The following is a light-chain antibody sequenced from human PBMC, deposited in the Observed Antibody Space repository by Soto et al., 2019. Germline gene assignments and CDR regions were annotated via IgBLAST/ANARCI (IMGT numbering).Light chain of an antibody. CDR2: GAA. CDR3: QQRSNWPSIT. Sequence: EIVLTQSPATLSLSPGERATLSCRVSQSVSSYLAWYQQKPGQAPRLLIYGAASRAIGIPARFSGSGSGTDFTLTICSLEPEDFAVYHCQQRSNWPSITFGQGTRLEIK. V-gene: IGKV3-11*01. CDR1: QSVSSY. J-gene: IGKJ5*01.